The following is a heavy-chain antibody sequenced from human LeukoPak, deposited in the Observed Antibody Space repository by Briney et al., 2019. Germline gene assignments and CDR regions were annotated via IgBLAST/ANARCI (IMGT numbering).Heavy chain of an antibody. CDR2: IRYDGSKK. J-gene: IGHJ4*02. Sequence: PGRSLRLSCIASGFSFGDYAMSWVRQAPGKGLEWVAFIRYDGSKKYSADSVKGRFTISRDNSKNTLYLQMNSLRAEDTAVYYCAKDYNRAYYYGSGFDYWGQGTLVTVSS. CDR1: GFSFGDYA. V-gene: IGHV3-30*02. CDR3: AKDYNRAYYYGSGFDY. D-gene: IGHD3-10*01.